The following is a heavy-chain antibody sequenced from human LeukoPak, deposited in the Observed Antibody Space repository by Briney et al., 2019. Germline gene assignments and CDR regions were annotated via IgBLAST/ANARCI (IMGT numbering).Heavy chain of an antibody. Sequence: PGGSLRLSCAASGFTFSTYWMNWVRQAPGKGLEWVAHINQYGNKKYYVDSVKGRFTIYRDNDKNSLYLEMNSLRAEDTAVYYCATGAEMDRGVIINGHLDYWGQGTLVTASS. CDR2: INQYGNKK. CDR3: ATGAEMDRGVIINGHLDY. J-gene: IGHJ4*02. V-gene: IGHV3-7*01. D-gene: IGHD3-10*01. CDR1: GFTFSTYW.